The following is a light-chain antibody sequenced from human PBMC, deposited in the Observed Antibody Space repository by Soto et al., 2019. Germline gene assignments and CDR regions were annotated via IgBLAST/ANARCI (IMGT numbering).Light chain of an antibody. CDR2: GAS. V-gene: IGKV3-20*01. J-gene: IGKJ2*01. CDR3: QQYGSSFRT. Sequence: EIVLTQSPGTLTLSPGERATLSCRASQSVSSTYLAWYQQKPGQAPRLLIYGASNRATGIPDRFSGSGSGTDFTLTISRLEPEDFAVYYCQQYGSSFRTFGQGTKLEIK. CDR1: QSVSSTY.